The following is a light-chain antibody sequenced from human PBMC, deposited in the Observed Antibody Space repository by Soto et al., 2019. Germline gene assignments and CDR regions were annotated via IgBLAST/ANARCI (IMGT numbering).Light chain of an antibody. V-gene: IGKV1-17*01. CDR3: LQHYRYPRT. Sequence: DIQMTQSPSSLSASVGDRVTITCRASQSITSYLNWYQQKLRKAPKRLIYGASSFQSGVPSRISGSRACTEVFLPIISRQAEEYATNYCLQHYRYPRTFGQGTKVDIK. CDR2: GAS. CDR1: QSITSY. J-gene: IGKJ1*01.